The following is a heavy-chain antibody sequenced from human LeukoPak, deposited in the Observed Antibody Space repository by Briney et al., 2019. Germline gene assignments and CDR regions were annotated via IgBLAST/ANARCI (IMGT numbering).Heavy chain of an antibody. CDR3: ARDPNSGYDFNYYYGMDV. D-gene: IGHD5-12*01. Sequence: GGSLRLSCAASGFTFSSYSMNWVRQAPGKGLEWVSSISSSSSYIYYADSVKGRFTISRDYAKNSLYLQMNSLRAEDTAVYYCARDPNSGYDFNYYYGMDVWGQGTTVTVSS. CDR2: ISSSSSYI. J-gene: IGHJ6*02. V-gene: IGHV3-21*01. CDR1: GFTFSSYS.